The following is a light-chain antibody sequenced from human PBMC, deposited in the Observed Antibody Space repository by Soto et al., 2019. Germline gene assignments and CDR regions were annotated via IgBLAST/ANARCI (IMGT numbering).Light chain of an antibody. Sequence: QSALTQPASVSGSPGQSITISCTGSTSDVGTYDRVSWFQQHPGEAPKLILYEDNKRPLGVSDRFSGSKSGNTASLTISGLRTEDEADYHCCSYAGPATHVLFGGGTKLTVL. V-gene: IGLV2-23*01. J-gene: IGLJ2*01. CDR3: CSYAGPATHVL. CDR1: TSDVGTYDR. CDR2: EDN.